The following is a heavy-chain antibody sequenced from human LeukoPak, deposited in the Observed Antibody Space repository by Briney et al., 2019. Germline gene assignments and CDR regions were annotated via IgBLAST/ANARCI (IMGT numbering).Heavy chain of an antibody. D-gene: IGHD2-8*01. CDR3: ARPYCTNGVCYEFDP. V-gene: IGHV3-23*01. CDR2: IAGSDGFT. J-gene: IGHJ5*02. CDR1: GFPFSSYA. Sequence: GGSLRLSCAASGFPFSSYAMNWVRQAPGKGLEWVSVIAGSDGFTQYADSVKGRFTISRDNSKNTLYLQMNSLRAEDTAVYYCARPYCTNGVCYEFDPWGQGTLVTVSS.